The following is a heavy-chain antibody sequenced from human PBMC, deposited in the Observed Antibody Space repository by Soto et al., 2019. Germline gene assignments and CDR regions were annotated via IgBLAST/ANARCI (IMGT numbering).Heavy chain of an antibody. J-gene: IGHJ4*02. Sequence: QVQLVQSGAEVKKPGASVKVSCKASGYTFTSYGISWVRQAPGQGLEWMGWISAYNGNTNYAQKLQGRVTMTTDTSTSTADMELRSLRSDDTAVYYCARAGMVRGALTPIDYWGQGTLVTVSS. CDR2: ISAYNGNT. CDR3: ARAGMVRGALTPIDY. V-gene: IGHV1-18*01. CDR1: GYTFTSYG. D-gene: IGHD3-10*01.